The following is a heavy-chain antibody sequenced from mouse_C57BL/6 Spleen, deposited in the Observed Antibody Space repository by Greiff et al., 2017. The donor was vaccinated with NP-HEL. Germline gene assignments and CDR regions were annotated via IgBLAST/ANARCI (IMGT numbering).Heavy chain of an antibody. J-gene: IGHJ2*01. D-gene: IGHD2-3*01. V-gene: IGHV1-61*01. CDR2: IYPSDSET. Sequence: VQLQQSGAELVRPGSSVKLSCKASGYTFTSYWMDWVKQRPGQGLEWIGNIYPSDSETHYNQKFKDKATLTVDKSSSTAYMQLSSLTSEDSAVYYCARDDGYYWVYWGQGTTLTVSS. CDR3: ARDDGYYWVY. CDR1: GYTFTSYW.